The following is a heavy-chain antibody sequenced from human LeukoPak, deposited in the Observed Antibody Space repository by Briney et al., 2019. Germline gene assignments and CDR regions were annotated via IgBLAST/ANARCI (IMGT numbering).Heavy chain of an antibody. V-gene: IGHV1-69*05. CDR1: GGTFSSYA. CDR2: IIPIFGTA. J-gene: IGHJ4*02. D-gene: IGHD3-22*01. Sequence: GSSVKVSXKASGGTFSSYAISWVRQAPGQGLEWMGRIIPIFGTANYAQKFQGRVTMTTDTSTSTAYMELRSLRSDDTAVYYCARGHYYYDSSGYYPLEYWGQGTLVTVSS. CDR3: ARGHYYYDSSGYYPLEY.